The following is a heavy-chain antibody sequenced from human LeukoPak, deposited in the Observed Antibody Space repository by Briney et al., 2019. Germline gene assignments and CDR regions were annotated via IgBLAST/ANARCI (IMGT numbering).Heavy chain of an antibody. CDR3: ARDLGKYSSGWPLPGP. D-gene: IGHD6-19*01. CDR2: IYYSGST. J-gene: IGHJ5*02. CDR1: GGSISSYY. Sequence: PSETLSLTCTVSGGSISSYYWSWIRQPPGKGLEWIGYIYYSGSTNYNPSLKSRVTISVDTSKNQFSLKLSSVTAADTAVYYCARDLGKYSSGWPLPGPWGQGTLVTVSS. V-gene: IGHV4-59*01.